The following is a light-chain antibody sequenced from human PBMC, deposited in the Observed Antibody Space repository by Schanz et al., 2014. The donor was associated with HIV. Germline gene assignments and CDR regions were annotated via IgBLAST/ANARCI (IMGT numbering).Light chain of an antibody. CDR3: SSYRSLNNLI. Sequence: QSALTQPPSASGSPGQSVTISCTGTSRDIGSYNFVSWYQQHPGKAPKLMIYEVTKRPSGVPDRFSGSKSGNTASLTVSGLQAEDEADYHCSSYRSLNNLIFGGGTKLTVL. CDR2: EVT. J-gene: IGLJ2*01. CDR1: SRDIGSYNF. V-gene: IGLV2-8*01.